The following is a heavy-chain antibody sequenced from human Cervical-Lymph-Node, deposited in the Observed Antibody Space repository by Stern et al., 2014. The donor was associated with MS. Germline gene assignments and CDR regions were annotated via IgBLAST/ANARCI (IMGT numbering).Heavy chain of an antibody. CDR1: GGSISSNGYY. V-gene: IGHV4-31*03. CDR3: ARGVSVYGARHFDN. J-gene: IGHJ4*02. D-gene: IGHD3-10*01. Sequence: QVQLQESGPGLVKPSQTLSLTCTVSGGSISSNGYYWTWIRQRPGKALEWIGFIYNSGSTSSHPSLKSRPSMSIDTSNHQFSLKLTSVTPADTAVFYCARGVSVYGARHFDNWGQGTLLTVSS. CDR2: IYNSGST.